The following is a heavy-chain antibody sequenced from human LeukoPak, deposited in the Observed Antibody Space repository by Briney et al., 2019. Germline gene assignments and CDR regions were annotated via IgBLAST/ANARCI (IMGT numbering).Heavy chain of an antibody. CDR2: ISYDGSNK. CDR1: GFTFSSYA. V-gene: IGHV3-30*04. Sequence: GGSLRLSCAASGFTFSSYAMHWVRQAPGKGLEWVAVISYDGSNKYYADSVKGRFTISRDNPKNTLYLQMNSLRAEDTAVYYCAREGYDFWSGRPNYYYYYMDVWGKGTTVTVSS. CDR3: AREGYDFWSGRPNYYYYYMDV. J-gene: IGHJ6*03. D-gene: IGHD3-3*01.